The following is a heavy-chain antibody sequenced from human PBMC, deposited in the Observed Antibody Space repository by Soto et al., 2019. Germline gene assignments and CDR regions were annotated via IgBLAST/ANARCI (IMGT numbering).Heavy chain of an antibody. CDR1: GGSISNNRW. J-gene: IGHJ5*02. V-gene: IGHV4-4*02. Sequence: QVKLQESGPGLEKPSGTLSLTCAVSGGSISNNRWWTWVRQAPGKGLEWIGEIHDRGSTNYNLSLKSRATVSIARLKNQFSLEMRAVTAADTAVYYCAGQWAAGYGAFDPWGQGTLVTVSS. D-gene: IGHD3-9*01. CDR2: IHDRGST. CDR3: AGQWAAGYGAFDP.